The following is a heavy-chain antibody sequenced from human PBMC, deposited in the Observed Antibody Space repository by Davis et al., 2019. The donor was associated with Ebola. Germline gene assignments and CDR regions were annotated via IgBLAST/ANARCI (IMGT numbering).Heavy chain of an antibody. V-gene: IGHV3-33*01. CDR1: GFTFSSYG. J-gene: IGHJ4*02. CDR3: ASPRYGSGSYYGRGGFYYRDY. Sequence: GESLKISCAASGFTFSSYGMHWVRQAPGKGLEWVAVIWYDGSNKYYADSVKGRFTISRDNSKNTLYLQMNSLRAEDTAVYYCASPRYGSGSYYGRGGFYYRDYWGQGTLVTVSS. CDR2: IWYDGSNK. D-gene: IGHD3-10*01.